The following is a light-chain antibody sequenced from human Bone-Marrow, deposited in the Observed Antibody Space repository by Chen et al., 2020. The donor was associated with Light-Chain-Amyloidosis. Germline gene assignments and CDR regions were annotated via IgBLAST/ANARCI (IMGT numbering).Light chain of an antibody. J-gene: IGKJ1*01. Sequence: DIQMTQSPSSVSASIGDRVTITCRASQDVASGVAWYQQKPGRAPKLLMYATSVLQSGVSLRFSGSGSGTDFSITISRLQPEDLAVYYCQQASTYPPWTFGQGTKVEIK. CDR1: QDVASG. CDR3: QQASTYPPWT. CDR2: ATS. V-gene: IGKV1-12*01.